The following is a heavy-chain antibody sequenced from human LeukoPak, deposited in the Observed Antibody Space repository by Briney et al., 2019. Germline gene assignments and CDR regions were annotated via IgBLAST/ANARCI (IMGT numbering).Heavy chain of an antibody. D-gene: IGHD6-19*01. J-gene: IGHJ3*02. CDR3: ARISYTSGWYHAFDI. Sequence: SGTLSLTCAVSGGSIRSSNWWTRVRPPPGKGLERIGEIYHSESTNYNPSLRSRVAISVDKSKNHFSLKLSSVTAADTAVYSCARISYTSGWYHAFDIWGQGTLVTVSP. CDR2: IYHSEST. CDR1: GGSIRSSNW. V-gene: IGHV4-4*02.